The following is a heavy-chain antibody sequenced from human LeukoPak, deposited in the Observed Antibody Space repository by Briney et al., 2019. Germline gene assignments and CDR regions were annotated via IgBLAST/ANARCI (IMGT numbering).Heavy chain of an antibody. V-gene: IGHV1-2*06. CDR3: ASQTTRAAMINY. CDR2: INPNSGGT. J-gene: IGHJ4*02. D-gene: IGHD2-2*01. Sequence: ASVKVSCKASGYTFTGYYMHWVRQAPGQGLEWMGRINPNSGGTNYAQKFQGRVTMTRDTSISTAYMELSRLGSDDTAVYYCASQTTRAAMINYWGQGTLVTVSS. CDR1: GYTFTGYY.